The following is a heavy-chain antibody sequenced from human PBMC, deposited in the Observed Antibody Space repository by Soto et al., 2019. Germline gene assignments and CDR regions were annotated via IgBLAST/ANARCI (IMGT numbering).Heavy chain of an antibody. CDR3: ARDHDLDY. CDR2: INPNSGGT. V-gene: IGHV1-2*02. Sequence: ASVKVSCKASGGTFISYAISWVRQAPGQGLEWMGWINPNSGGTNYAQKFQGRVTMTRDTSISTAYMELSRLRSDDTAVYYCARDHDLDYWGQGTLVTVSS. J-gene: IGHJ4*02. CDR1: GGTFISYA.